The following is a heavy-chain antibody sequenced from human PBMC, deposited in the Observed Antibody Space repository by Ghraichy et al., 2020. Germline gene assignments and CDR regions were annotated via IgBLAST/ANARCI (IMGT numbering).Heavy chain of an antibody. CDR3: AKAVEVMTTVPGTGFDY. V-gene: IGHV3-23*01. Sequence: GESLNISCAASGFTFSSYAMSWVRQAPGKGLEWVSAISGSGGSTYYADSVKGRFTISRDNSKNTLYLQMNSLRAEDTAVYYCAKAVEVMTTVPGTGFDYWGQGTLVTVSS. CDR1: GFTFSSYA. D-gene: IGHD4-11*01. CDR2: ISGSGGST. J-gene: IGHJ4*02.